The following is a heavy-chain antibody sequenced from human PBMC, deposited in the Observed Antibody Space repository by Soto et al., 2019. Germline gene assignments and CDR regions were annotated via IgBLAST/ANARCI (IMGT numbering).Heavy chain of an antibody. Sequence: QITLKESGPTLVKPTQTLTLTCTFSGFSLTTSGVGVGWIRQPPGKALEWLALIYWDDDKRYSPSLKSRLTITKDTSKNQVVLTMTTMNPVDTATDYCAHMGSSSWYGYRGQGTLVTVSS. J-gene: IGHJ4*02. CDR3: AHMGSSSWYGY. CDR1: GFSLTTSGVG. CDR2: IYWDDDK. D-gene: IGHD6-13*01. V-gene: IGHV2-5*02.